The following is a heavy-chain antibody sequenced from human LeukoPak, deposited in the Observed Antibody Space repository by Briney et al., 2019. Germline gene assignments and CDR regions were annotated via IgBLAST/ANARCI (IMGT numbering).Heavy chain of an antibody. Sequence: GRSLRLSCAASGFTFDDYAMHWVRQAPGKGLEWVAGISWSSGNIGYADSVKGQFTISRDNAENSLHLQMNSLRTEDTALYFCARDAWRRAFNYGMDVWGQGTTVAVSS. CDR1: GFTFDDYA. CDR3: ARDAWRRAFNYGMDV. D-gene: IGHD5-12*01. J-gene: IGHJ6*02. CDR2: ISWSSGNI. V-gene: IGHV3-9*01.